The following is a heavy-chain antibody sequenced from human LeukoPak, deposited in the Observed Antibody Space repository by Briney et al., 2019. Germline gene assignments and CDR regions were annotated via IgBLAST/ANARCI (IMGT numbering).Heavy chain of an antibody. CDR1: GLTFSSYA. CDR2: ISGSGEST. CDR3: AKETGYDSSGGFDY. Sequence: GGSLRLSCAASGLTFSSYAMSWVRQAPGKGLEWVSAISGSGESTYYADSVKGQFTISRDNSKNTLYLQMNSLRVEDTAVYYCAKETGYDSSGGFDYWGQGTLVTVSS. D-gene: IGHD3-22*01. V-gene: IGHV3-23*01. J-gene: IGHJ4*02.